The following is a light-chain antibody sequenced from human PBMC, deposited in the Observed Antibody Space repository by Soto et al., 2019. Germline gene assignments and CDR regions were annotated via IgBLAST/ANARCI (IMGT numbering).Light chain of an antibody. V-gene: IGKV1-27*01. Sequence: DIQMTQSPSSLSASLGDRITITCRASQGISNYLAWYQQRPGKVPKLLIYAASTLQSGVPSPLSGSGSGTDFTLTIRSLQPEDVSTYYCQKYNCAPFGPWTKFDIK. CDR3: QKYNCAP. CDR2: AAS. CDR1: QGISNY. J-gene: IGKJ3*01.